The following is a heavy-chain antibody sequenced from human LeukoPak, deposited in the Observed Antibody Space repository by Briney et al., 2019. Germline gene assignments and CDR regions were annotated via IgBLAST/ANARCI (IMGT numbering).Heavy chain of an antibody. CDR2: IYYRGTT. D-gene: IGHD3-10*01. CDR1: GGSLNDYY. Sequence: SETLSLTCTVSGGSLNDYYWNWLRQPPGKGLEWIGFIYYRGTTNNNPSLKSRVTTSIDTSKKQFSLNLSSVTAADTAIYYCAGVFSGRRPFELWGQGILVTVSS. V-gene: IGHV4-59*03. J-gene: IGHJ4*02. CDR3: AGVFSGRRPFEL.